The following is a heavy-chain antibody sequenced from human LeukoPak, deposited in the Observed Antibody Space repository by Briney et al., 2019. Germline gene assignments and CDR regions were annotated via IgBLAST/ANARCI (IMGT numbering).Heavy chain of an antibody. CDR2: IYHSGST. J-gene: IGHJ5*02. D-gene: IGHD3-10*01. V-gene: IGHV4-30-2*01. CDR1: GGSISSGGYY. Sequence: PSETLSLTCTVSGGSISSGGYYWSWIRQPPGKGLEWIGYIYHSGSTYYNPSLKSRVTISVDRSKNQFSLKLSSVTAVDTAVYYCARREYGSGSWGHWFDPWGQGTLVTVSS. CDR3: ARREYGSGSWGHWFDP.